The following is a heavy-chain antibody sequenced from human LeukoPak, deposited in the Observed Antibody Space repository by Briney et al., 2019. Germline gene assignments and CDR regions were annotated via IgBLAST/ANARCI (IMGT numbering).Heavy chain of an antibody. CDR1: GGSFSGYY. D-gene: IGHD3-22*01. CDR3: ARESSGYYLRFWFDP. J-gene: IGHJ5*02. Sequence: SETLSLTCAVYGGSFSGYYWSWLRQPPGKGLEWIGEINHSGSTNYNPSLKSRVTISVDTSKNQFSLKLSSVTAADTAVYYCARESSGYYLRFWFDPWGQGTLVTVSS. V-gene: IGHV4-34*01. CDR2: INHSGST.